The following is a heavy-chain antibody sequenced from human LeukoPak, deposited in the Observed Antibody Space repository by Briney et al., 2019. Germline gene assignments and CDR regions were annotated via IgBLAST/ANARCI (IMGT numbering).Heavy chain of an antibody. V-gene: IGHV4-39*01. CDR3: ARHRMRWLQIYYFDY. CDR2: IYYSGST. Sequence: SETLSLTCTVSGGSISSSSYYWGWIRQPPGMRLEWIGSIYYSGSTYYNPSLKSRVTISVDTSKNQFSLKLSSVTAADTAVYYYARHRMRWLQIYYFDYWGQGTLVTVSS. J-gene: IGHJ4*02. CDR1: GGSISSSSYY. D-gene: IGHD5-24*01.